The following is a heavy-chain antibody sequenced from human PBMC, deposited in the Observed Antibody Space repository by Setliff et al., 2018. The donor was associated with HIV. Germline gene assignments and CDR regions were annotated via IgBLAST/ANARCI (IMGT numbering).Heavy chain of an antibody. CDR2: FYHSGDT. CDR1: DYSISTTYF. Sequence: SETLSLTCSVSDYSISTTYFWGWIRQPPGEGLEWIVSFYHSGDTYYNPSLKSRVTISVDTSKNQFSLKLSSVTAADTAVYYCARRDQYGGSPYFESWGQGALVTSPQ. J-gene: IGHJ4*02. V-gene: IGHV4-38-2*01. CDR3: ARRDQYGGSPYFES. D-gene: IGHD3-10*01.